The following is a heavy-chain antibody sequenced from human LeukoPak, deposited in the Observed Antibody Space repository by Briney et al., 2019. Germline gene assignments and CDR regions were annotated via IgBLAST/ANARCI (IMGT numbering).Heavy chain of an antibody. V-gene: IGHV4-59*08. Sequence: PSETLPLTCTVSVGSISGYYWSWIRQPPGKGLEQIGYISDTGSANYSPSLRSRVTISVDTSKNQFSLRLTSVTAADTAIYYCARHRYGSGWHDYWGQGTLVTVSS. J-gene: IGHJ4*02. CDR3: ARHRYGSGWHDY. CDR2: ISDTGSA. D-gene: IGHD6-19*01. CDR1: VGSISGYY.